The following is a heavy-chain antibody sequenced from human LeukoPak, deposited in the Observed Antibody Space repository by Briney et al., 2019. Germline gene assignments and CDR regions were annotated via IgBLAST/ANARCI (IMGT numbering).Heavy chain of an antibody. V-gene: IGHV1-18*01. CDR3: ARPAHYYDSSGEIYYFDY. J-gene: IGHJ4*02. Sequence: ASVKVSCKASGYTFTSYVISWVRQAPGQGLEWMGWISASNGNTNCAQKLQGRVTMTTDTSTSTAYMELRSLRSDDTAVYYCARPAHYYDSSGEIYYFDYWGQGTLVTVSS. CDR2: ISASNGNT. CDR1: GYTFTSYV. D-gene: IGHD3-22*01.